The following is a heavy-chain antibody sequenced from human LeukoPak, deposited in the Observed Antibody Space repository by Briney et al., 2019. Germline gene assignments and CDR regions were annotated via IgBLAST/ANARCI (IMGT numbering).Heavy chain of an antibody. CDR2: ISGSSSTI. V-gene: IGHV3-48*02. CDR3: ARSLLLGTSVDY. J-gene: IGHJ4*02. Sequence: GGSLRLSCAASGFTFSSFSMNWVRQAPGKGLEWVSYISGSSSTIYYADSVKGRFTISRDNAKNSLYLQMNSLRDEDTAVYYCARSLLLGTSVDYWGQETLVTVSS. D-gene: IGHD3-22*01. CDR1: GFTFSSFS.